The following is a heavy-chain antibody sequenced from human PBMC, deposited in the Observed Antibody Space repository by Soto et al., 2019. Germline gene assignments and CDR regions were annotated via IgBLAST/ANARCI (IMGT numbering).Heavy chain of an antibody. Sequence: QVQLVQSGAEVRKPGASVKVSCKASGYTFTRYGISWVRQAPGQGLEWMGWISAYNGDTNYGQKLQGRVTMTTDTSTSTAYMELRSLRSDDTAVYYCARARGRYCSGGSCHVFDYWGQGTLVTVSS. V-gene: IGHV1-18*01. J-gene: IGHJ4*02. CDR2: ISAYNGDT. D-gene: IGHD2-15*01. CDR1: GYTFTRYG. CDR3: ARARGRYCSGGSCHVFDY.